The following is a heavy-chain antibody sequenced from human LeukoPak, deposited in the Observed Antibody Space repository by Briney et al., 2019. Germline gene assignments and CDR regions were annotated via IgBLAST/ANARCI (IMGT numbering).Heavy chain of an antibody. V-gene: IGHV4-34*01. CDR2: INHSGST. D-gene: IGHD3-22*01. J-gene: IGHJ6*03. CDR1: GGSFSGSY. Sequence: SETLSLTCAVYGGSFSGSYWSWIRQPPGKGLEWIGEINHSGSTNYNPSLKSRVTISVDTSKNQFSLKLSSVTAADTAVYYCARGPGYYYDSSGYYYPHYYYYMDVWGKGTTVTVSS. CDR3: ARGPGYYYDSSGYYYPHYYYYMDV.